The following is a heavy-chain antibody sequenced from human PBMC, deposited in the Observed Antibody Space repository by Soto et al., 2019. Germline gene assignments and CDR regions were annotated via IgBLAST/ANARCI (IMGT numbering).Heavy chain of an antibody. D-gene: IGHD3-10*01. Sequence: SETLSLTCAVSGGSISSSNWWSWVRQPPGKGLEWIGEIYHSGSTNYNPSLKSRVTISVDKSKNQFSLKLSSVTAADTAVYYCARRMVRGVIIDYYYGMDVWGQGTTVTVS. J-gene: IGHJ6*02. V-gene: IGHV4-4*02. CDR3: ARRMVRGVIIDYYYGMDV. CDR2: IYHSGST. CDR1: GGSISSSNW.